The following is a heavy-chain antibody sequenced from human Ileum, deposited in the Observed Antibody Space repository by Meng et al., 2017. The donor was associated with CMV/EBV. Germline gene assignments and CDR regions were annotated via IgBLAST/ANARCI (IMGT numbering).Heavy chain of an antibody. J-gene: IGHJ4*02. CDR2: IYYSGST. D-gene: IGHD3-22*01. Sequence: SGGSISSSSYYWGWIRQPPGKGLEWIGSIYYSGSTYYNPSLKSRVTISVDTSKNQFSLKLSSVTAADTAVYYCARRIHDSSGYLDYWGQGTLVTVSS. CDR3: ARRIHDSSGYLDY. V-gene: IGHV4-39*01. CDR1: GGSISSSSYY.